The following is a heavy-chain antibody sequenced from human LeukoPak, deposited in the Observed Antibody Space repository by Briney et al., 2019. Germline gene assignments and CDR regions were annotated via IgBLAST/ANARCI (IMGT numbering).Heavy chain of an antibody. J-gene: IGHJ6*02. V-gene: IGHV1-3*01. CDR3: ARLFGVVNTGPVDYYYYGMDV. CDR1: GGTFSSYA. D-gene: IGHD3-3*01. CDR2: INAGNGNT. Sequence: GASVKVSCKASGGTFSSYAISWVRQAPGQRLEWMGWINAGNGNTKYSQKFQGRVTITRDTSASTAYMELSSLRSEDTAVYYCARLFGVVNTGPVDYYYYGMDVWGQGTTVTVSS.